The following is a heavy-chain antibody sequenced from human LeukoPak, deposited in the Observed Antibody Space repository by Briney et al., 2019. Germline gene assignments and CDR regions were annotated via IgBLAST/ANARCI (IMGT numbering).Heavy chain of an antibody. CDR2: INHSGST. J-gene: IGHJ4*02. V-gene: IGHV4-34*01. Sequence: SETLSLTCAVYGGSFSGYYWSWIRQPPGKGLEWIGEINHSGSTNYNPSLKSRVTISVDTSKNQFSLKLSSVTAADTAVYYCARRTSYCSGGSCHQYYFDYWGQGTLVTVSS. CDR3: ARRTSYCSGGSCHQYYFDY. CDR1: GGSFSGYY. D-gene: IGHD2-15*01.